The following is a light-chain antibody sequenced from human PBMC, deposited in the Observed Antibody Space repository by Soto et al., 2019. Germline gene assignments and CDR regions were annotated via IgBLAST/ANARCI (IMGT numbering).Light chain of an antibody. V-gene: IGKV1-8*01. CDR2: SAS. J-gene: IGKJ4*01. CDR1: QGISSY. CDR3: LQHNSYPLT. Sequence: AIRMTQSPSSFSASTGDRVTITCRASQGISSYLAWYQQKPGKAPKLLTFSASTLQSGVPSRFSGSGSGTEFTLTISSLQPEDFATYYCLQHNSYPLTFGGGTKVDIK.